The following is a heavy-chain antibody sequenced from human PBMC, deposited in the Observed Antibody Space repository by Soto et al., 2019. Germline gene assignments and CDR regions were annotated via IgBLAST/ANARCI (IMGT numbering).Heavy chain of an antibody. V-gene: IGHV3-74*01. CDR3: AVAVAGPTAIGY. CDR1: GFTFSSYW. J-gene: IGHJ4*02. Sequence: EVQLVESGGGLVQPGGSLRLSCAASGFTFSSYWMHWVRQAPGKGLVWVSRINSDGSSTSYADSVKGRFTISRDNAKNTLDRHMNSLRAEDTAVYYCAVAVAGPTAIGYWGQGTLVTVSS. CDR2: INSDGSST. D-gene: IGHD6-19*01.